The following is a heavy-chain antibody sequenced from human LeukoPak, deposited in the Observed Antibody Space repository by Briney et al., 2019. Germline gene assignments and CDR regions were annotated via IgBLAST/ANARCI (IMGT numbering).Heavy chain of an antibody. D-gene: IGHD2-8*02. Sequence: PSETLSLTCTVSGVSISSSSYHWGWIRQPPGKGLEWIGSISYSGSTYYNLSLKSRVTISVDTSKNQFSLKLNSLTAADTAVYFCARLGGVYGGYYFDYWGQGTLVTVSS. CDR2: ISYSGST. V-gene: IGHV4-39*01. CDR3: ARLGGVYGGYYFDY. CDR1: GVSISSSSYH. J-gene: IGHJ4*02.